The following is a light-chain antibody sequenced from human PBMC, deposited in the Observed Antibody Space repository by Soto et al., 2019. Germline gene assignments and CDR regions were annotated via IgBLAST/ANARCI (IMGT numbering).Light chain of an antibody. CDR1: QSVSSY. CDR2: DAS. Sequence: EIVLTQSPATLSLSPGERATLSCRASQSVSSYLAWYQQKPGQAPRLLIHDASNRATGIPARFSGSGSGTDFTRNISSLEPEDFALYFCQQRSSWPRGTFGQGTKLEIK. J-gene: IGKJ2*02. V-gene: IGKV3-11*01. CDR3: QQRSSWPRGT.